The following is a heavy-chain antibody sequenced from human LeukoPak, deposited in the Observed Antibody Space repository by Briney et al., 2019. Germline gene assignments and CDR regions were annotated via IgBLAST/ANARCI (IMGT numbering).Heavy chain of an antibody. V-gene: IGHV3-53*01. CDR3: ARDGAAPGLYFDS. D-gene: IGHD6-13*01. J-gene: IGHJ4*02. CDR2: IYSGGST. Sequence: GGSLRLSCAASGFTVSSNYMSWVRQAPGKGLQWVSLIYSGGSTYYADSVKGRFTISRDNSKNTLYLQMNSLRTEDTAVYYCARDGAAPGLYFDSWGQGTLVAVSS. CDR1: GFTVSSNY.